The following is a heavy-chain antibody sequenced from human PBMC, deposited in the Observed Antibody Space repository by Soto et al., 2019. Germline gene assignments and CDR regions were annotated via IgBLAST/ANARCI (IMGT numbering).Heavy chain of an antibody. J-gene: IGHJ4*02. D-gene: IGHD1-26*01. CDR1: GYSFTSLD. CDR2: MEPSTGRT. V-gene: IGHV1-8*01. Sequence: QVQLVQSGAEVREPGASVQVSCKASGYSFTSLDINWVRQTAGQGLEWMGWMEPSTGRTGYAQKFQGRVTMTRDTAINTGYMELTTLTSDDTGVYYCARGVSAGVDYWGQGNLGIVSA. CDR3: ARGVSAGVDY.